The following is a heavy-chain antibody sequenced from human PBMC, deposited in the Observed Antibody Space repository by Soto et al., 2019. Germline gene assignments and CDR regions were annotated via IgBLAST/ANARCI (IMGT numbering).Heavy chain of an antibody. D-gene: IGHD3-3*01. CDR2: IYYSGST. CDR1: GGSISSGGYY. V-gene: IGHV4-31*03. J-gene: IGHJ4*02. CDR3: AVRKGDFWSGYLDY. Sequence: PSETLSLTCTVSGGSISSGGYYWSWIRQHPGKGLEWIGYIYYSGSTYYNPSLKSRVTISVDTSKNQFSLKLSSVTAADTAVYYCAVRKGDFWSGYLDYWGQGTLVTVSS.